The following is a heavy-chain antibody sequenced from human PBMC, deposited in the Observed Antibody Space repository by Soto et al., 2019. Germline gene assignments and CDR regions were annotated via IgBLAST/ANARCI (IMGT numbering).Heavy chain of an antibody. CDR1: GFTFSSYA. V-gene: IGHV3-23*01. CDR3: AKDRTSSTWYRGGDY. Sequence: EVQLLESGGALVQPGGSLRLSCAASGFTFSSYAMSWVRQAPGKGLEWVSSISGSGGSTYYADAVKGRFTISRDNPKNTLYLQMNSLRDDDTAVYYCAKDRTSSTWYRGGDYWGQGTLVTVSS. CDR2: ISGSGGST. J-gene: IGHJ4*02. D-gene: IGHD6-13*01.